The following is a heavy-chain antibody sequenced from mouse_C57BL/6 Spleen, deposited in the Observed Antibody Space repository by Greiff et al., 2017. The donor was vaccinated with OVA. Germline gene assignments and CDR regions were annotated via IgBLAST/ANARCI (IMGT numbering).Heavy chain of an antibody. Sequence: DVKLVESGGGLVKPGGSLKLSCAASGFTFSSYAMSWVRQTPEKRLEWVATISDGGSYTYYPDNVKGRFTISRDNAKNNLYLQMSHLKSEDTAMYYCARDEDYYGSRNFDYWGQGTTLTVSS. D-gene: IGHD1-1*01. CDR2: ISDGGSYT. CDR3: ARDEDYYGSRNFDY. V-gene: IGHV5-4*01. CDR1: GFTFSSYA. J-gene: IGHJ2*01.